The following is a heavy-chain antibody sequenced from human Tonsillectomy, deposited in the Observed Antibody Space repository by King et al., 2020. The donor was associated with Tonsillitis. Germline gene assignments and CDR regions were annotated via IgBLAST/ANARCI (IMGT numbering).Heavy chain of an antibody. CDR1: GDSVSSNSAA. V-gene: IGHV6-1*01. D-gene: IGHD3-10*01. CDR3: ASGAASYYYGSGSYYENWFDP. CDR2: TYYRSKWYN. J-gene: IGHJ5*02. Sequence: VQLQQSGPGLVKPSQTLSLTCAISGDSVSSNSAAWNWIRQSPSRGLEWLGGTYYRSKWYNDYAVSVKSRITINPDTSKNQFSLQLNSVTPEDTAVYYCASGAASYYYGSGSYYENWFDPWGQGTLVTVSS.